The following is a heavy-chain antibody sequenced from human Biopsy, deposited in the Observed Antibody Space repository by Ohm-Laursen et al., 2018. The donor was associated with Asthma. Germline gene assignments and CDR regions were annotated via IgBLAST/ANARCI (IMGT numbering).Heavy chain of an antibody. J-gene: IGHJ4*02. V-gene: IGHV4-39*01. CDR2: ISYTGSA. Sequence: SDTLSLTCTVSGGSMSSSSYYWGWIRQPPGKGLEWMGSISYTGSAYPTPSLKSRVTISVDTSKTRFSLKRSSVTAADTAVYYCARHWDWGSFFDYWGQGTPVTVSS. CDR3: ARHWDWGSFFDY. CDR1: GGSMSSSSYY. D-gene: IGHD7-27*01.